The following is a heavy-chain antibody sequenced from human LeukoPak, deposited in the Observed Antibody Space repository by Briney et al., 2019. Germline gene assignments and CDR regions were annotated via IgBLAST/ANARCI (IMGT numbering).Heavy chain of an antibody. CDR3: TRAEQLYYDFWSGYYGAPVDYFDY. D-gene: IGHD3-3*01. CDR1: GFTVGDYA. CDR2: IRSKAYGGTT. J-gene: IGHJ4*02. Sequence: GGSLRLSCTASGFTVGDYAMSSVRQAPGKGLEWVGFIRSKAYGGTTESAASVKCRFTISRADSKSIAYLQLNSLKTADTAVYYCTRAEQLYYDFWSGYYGAPVDYFDYWGQGTLVTVSS. V-gene: IGHV3-49*04.